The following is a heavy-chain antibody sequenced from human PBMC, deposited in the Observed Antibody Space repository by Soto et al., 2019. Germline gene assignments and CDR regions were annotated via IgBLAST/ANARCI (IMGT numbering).Heavy chain of an antibody. CDR3: ASCDSNDRGHYYYGMDV. CDR2: IYPGDSDT. CDR1: GYSFTSYW. Sequence: PGESLKISCKGSGYSFTSYWIGWVGQMPGKGLEWMGIIYPGDSDTRYSPSFQGQVTISADKSISTAYLQWSRLKASDTAMYYGASCDSNDRGHYYYGMDVWDQVTTVAFSS. V-gene: IGHV5-51*01. D-gene: IGHD4-4*01. J-gene: IGHJ6*02.